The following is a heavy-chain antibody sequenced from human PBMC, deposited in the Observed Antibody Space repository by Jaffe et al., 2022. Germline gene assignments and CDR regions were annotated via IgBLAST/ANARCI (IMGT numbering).Heavy chain of an antibody. CDR1: GGSISSYY. CDR3: ARDEGLYGREYYYMDV. J-gene: IGHJ6*03. CDR2: IYYSGST. D-gene: IGHD4-17*01. V-gene: IGHV4-59*01. Sequence: QVQLQESGPGLVKPSETLSLTCTVSGGSISSYYWSWIRQPPGKGLEWIGYIYYSGSTNYNPSLKSRVTISVDTSKNQFSLKLSSVTAADTAVYYCARDEGLYGREYYYMDVWGKGTTVTVSS.